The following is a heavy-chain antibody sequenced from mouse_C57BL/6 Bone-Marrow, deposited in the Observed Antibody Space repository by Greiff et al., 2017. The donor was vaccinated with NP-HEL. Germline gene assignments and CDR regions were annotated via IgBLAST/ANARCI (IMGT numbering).Heavy chain of an antibody. CDR2: IDPSDSYT. J-gene: IGHJ3*01. D-gene: IGHD1-1*01. V-gene: IGHV1-50*01. Sequence: VQLQQPGAELVKPGASVKLSCKASGYTFTSYWMQWVKQRPGQGLEWIGEIDPSDSYTNYNQKFKGKATLTVDTSSSTAYMQLSSLTSEDSAVYYCARRIIYYYGSRGAWFAYWGQGTLVTVSA. CDR3: ARRIIYYYGSRGAWFAY. CDR1: GYTFTSYW.